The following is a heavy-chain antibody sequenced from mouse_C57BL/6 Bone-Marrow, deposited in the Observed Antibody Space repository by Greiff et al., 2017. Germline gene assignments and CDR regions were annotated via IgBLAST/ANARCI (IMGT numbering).Heavy chain of an antibody. CDR2: INPYNGGT. V-gene: IGHV1-19*01. D-gene: IGHD1-1*01. J-gene: IGHJ2*01. CDR3: ARWGYGSSPYYFDY. CDR1: GYTFTDYY. Sequence: EVKLQASGPVLVKPGASVKMSCKASGYTFTDYYMNWVKQSHGKSLEWIGVINPYNGGTSYNQKFKGKATLTVDKSSSTAYMELNSLTSEDSAVYYCARWGYGSSPYYFDYWGQGTTLTVSS.